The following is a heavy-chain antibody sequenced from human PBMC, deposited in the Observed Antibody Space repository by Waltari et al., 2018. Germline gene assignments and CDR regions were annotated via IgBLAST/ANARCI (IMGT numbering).Heavy chain of an antibody. CDR3: ARQFSSGWYSEY. D-gene: IGHD6-19*01. CDR2: VYYSGST. V-gene: IGHV4-59*08. Sequence: QVQLQESGPGLVKPSATLSLTCTVSGGSISSYYWMLVRQAPGTGLEWIGYVYYSGSTNYNPSLKSRVTISVDTSKNQFSLKVSSVTAADTAVYYCARQFSSGWYSEYWGQGTLVTVSS. J-gene: IGHJ4*02. CDR1: GGSISSYY.